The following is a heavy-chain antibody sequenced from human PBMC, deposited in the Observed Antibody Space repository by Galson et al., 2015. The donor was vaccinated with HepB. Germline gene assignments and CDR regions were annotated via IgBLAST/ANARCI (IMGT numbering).Heavy chain of an antibody. CDR3: AREGDYYGSGSPFDL. CDR1: GFTVSSNY. V-gene: IGHV3-66*02. Sequence: SLRLSCAASGFTVSSNYISWVRQAPGKGLEWVSVIYSGGSTYYADSVKGRFTISRDNSKNTLYLQMNSLRAEDTAVYYCAREGDYYGSGSPFDLWGRGTLATVSS. J-gene: IGHJ2*01. D-gene: IGHD3-10*01. CDR2: IYSGGST.